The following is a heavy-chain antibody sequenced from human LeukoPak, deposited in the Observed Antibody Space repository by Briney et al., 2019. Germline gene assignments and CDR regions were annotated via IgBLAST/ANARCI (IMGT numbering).Heavy chain of an antibody. J-gene: IGHJ4*02. Sequence: GGSLRLSCAASGFSVSSNYMSWVRQAPGKGLEWVSVLYSDGTTYYADSVKGRFTISRDNSKNTLYLQMNSLRAEDTAVYYCARMVRDDTLGNFDYWGQGTLVTVSS. CDR3: ARMVRDDTLGNFDY. V-gene: IGHV3-66*01. CDR1: GFSVSSNY. CDR2: LYSDGTT. D-gene: IGHD3-10*01.